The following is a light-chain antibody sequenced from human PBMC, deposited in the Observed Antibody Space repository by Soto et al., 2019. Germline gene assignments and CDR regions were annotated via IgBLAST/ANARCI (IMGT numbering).Light chain of an antibody. J-gene: IGKJ4*01. CDR3: QQSYSSPLT. V-gene: IGKV1-39*01. CDR1: QTIGRN. CDR2: AAS. Sequence: DIQMTQSPSSLSASVGDRVNFTCRASQTIGRNLNWYQRRLGKAPKLLLFAASSLQSGVPSRFSGGGSGTEFTLTISNLQPEDFATYCCQQSYSSPLTFGGGTKVEI.